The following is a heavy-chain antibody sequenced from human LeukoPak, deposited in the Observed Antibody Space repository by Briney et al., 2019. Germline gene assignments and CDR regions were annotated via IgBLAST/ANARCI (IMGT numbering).Heavy chain of an antibody. D-gene: IGHD5-18*01. Sequence: SETLSLTCTVSGGSISSGDYYWSWIRQPPGKGLEWIGYIYYSGSTSYNPSLKSRVTISVDTFKNQFSLKLSSVTAADTAVYYCARDAGYTYGPFDYWGQGTLVTVSS. CDR1: GGSISSGDYY. CDR3: ARDAGYTYGPFDY. J-gene: IGHJ4*02. CDR2: IYYSGST. V-gene: IGHV4-30-4*01.